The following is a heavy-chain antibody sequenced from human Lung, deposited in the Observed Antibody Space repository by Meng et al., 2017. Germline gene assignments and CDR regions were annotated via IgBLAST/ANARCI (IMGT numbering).Heavy chain of an antibody. Sequence: QVQLVQSGAEVKKPGASGKGSCKASGYTFTSYGMKWGRQAPGQGLEWMGWINTNTGNPTYAQGFTGRFVFSLDTSVSTVYLQISSLKAEDTAVYYCAREYDSSGYGNWGQGTLVTVSS. CDR2: INTNTGNP. CDR3: AREYDSSGYGN. D-gene: IGHD3-22*01. J-gene: IGHJ4*02. V-gene: IGHV7-4-1*02. CDR1: GYTFTSYG.